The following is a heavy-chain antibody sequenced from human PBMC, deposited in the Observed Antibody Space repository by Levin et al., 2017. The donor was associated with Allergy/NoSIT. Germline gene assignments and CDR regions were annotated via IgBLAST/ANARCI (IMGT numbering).Heavy chain of an antibody. CDR2: ISYDGSNK. CDR3: ARDGRYGGNWADGYFDY. V-gene: IGHV3-30-3*01. Sequence: GGSLRLSCAASGFTFSSYAMHWVRQAPGKGLEWVAVISYDGSNKYYADSVKGRFTISRDNSKNTLYLQMNSLRAEDTAVYYCARDGRYGGNWADGYFDYWGQGTLVTVSS. CDR1: GFTFSSYA. J-gene: IGHJ4*02. D-gene: IGHD4-23*01.